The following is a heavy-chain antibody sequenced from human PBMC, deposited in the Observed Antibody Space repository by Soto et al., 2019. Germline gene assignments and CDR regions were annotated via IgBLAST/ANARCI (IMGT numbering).Heavy chain of an antibody. D-gene: IGHD5-18*01. Sequence: SATLSVTCAVYGESFSGYDWSWLRQPPGKGLEWIGEINHSGSTNYNPSLKSRVTISVDTSKNQFSLKLSSVTAADTAVYYCARDNGYSYGYTLDHWGQGTLVTVS. V-gene: IGHV4-34*01. CDR1: GESFSGYD. CDR2: INHSGST. CDR3: ARDNGYSYGYTLDH. J-gene: IGHJ4*02.